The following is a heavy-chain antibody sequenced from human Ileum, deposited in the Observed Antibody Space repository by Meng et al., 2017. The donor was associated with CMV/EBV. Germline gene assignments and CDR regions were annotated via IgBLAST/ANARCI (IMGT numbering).Heavy chain of an antibody. CDR2: ISAYNGNT. Sequence: TYGIDWVRQAPGQGLEWMGWISAYNGNTKYAQNLQGRVTMTTNTSTSTAYMELRSLRSDDTALYYCARGFHFYDSSGYYYMAYYFDYWGQGTLVTVSS. J-gene: IGHJ4*02. CDR1: TYG. V-gene: IGHV1-18*01. CDR3: ARGFHFYDSSGYYYMAYYFDY. D-gene: IGHD3-22*01.